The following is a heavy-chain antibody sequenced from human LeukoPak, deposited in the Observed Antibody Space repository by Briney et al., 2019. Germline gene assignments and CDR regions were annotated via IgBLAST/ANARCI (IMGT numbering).Heavy chain of an antibody. V-gene: IGHV3-21*01. CDR3: ARGGPYSSSRGNDY. CDR1: GFTFSSYS. CDR2: ISSSSSYI. Sequence: GGSLRLSCTASGFTFSSYSMNWVRQAPGKGLEWVSSISSSSSYIYYADSVKGRFTNSRDNAKNSLYLQMNSLRAEDTAVYYCARGGPYSSSRGNDYWGQGTLVTVSS. D-gene: IGHD6-6*01. J-gene: IGHJ4*02.